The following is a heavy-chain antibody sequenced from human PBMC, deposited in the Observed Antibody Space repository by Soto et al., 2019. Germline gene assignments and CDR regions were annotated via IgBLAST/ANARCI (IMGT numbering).Heavy chain of an antibody. Sequence: PGGSLRLSCAASGFTFRSFTMNWVRQAPGKGLGWVSTISSNSAYIYYTDALRGRFTIPRDNAKNSLHLQMNSLRAEDTAVYYCTRDASRDSSARGWFDPWGPGTLVTSPQ. V-gene: IGHV3-21*01. CDR3: TRDASRDSSARGWFDP. CDR1: GFTFRSFT. J-gene: IGHJ5*02. CDR2: ISSNSAYI. D-gene: IGHD6-13*01.